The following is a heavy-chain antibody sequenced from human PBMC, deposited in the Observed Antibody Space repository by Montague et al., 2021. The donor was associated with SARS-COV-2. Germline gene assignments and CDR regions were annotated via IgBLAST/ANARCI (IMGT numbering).Heavy chain of an antibody. J-gene: IGHJ4*02. D-gene: IGHD5-12*01. CDR1: GGSISSGSYY. CDR2: ISTSGTT. Sequence: TLSLTCTVSGGSISSGSYYWSWIRQPAGKGLEWIGRISTSGTTDYXXXLKSRVTISVDTSKNQFSLKLTSVTAADTAVYYCARAHSGSWTHLDNWGQGSLVTVSS. CDR3: ARAHSGSWTHLDN. V-gene: IGHV4-61*02.